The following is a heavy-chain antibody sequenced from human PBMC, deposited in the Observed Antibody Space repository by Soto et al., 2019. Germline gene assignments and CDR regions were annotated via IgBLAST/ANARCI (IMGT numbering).Heavy chain of an antibody. Sequence: PSETLSLTCSVSGGSMNTFYWSWVRQSPGKGLEWIGYIYFRGTTYYHPSLQSRVSISIDTSQNQFSLKLNSMTTADTAVYYCARSSGYATPLDQWGQGTLVTVYS. CDR3: ARSSGYATPLDQ. CDR1: GGSMNTFY. D-gene: IGHD3-22*01. J-gene: IGHJ4*02. V-gene: IGHV4-59*01. CDR2: IYFRGTT.